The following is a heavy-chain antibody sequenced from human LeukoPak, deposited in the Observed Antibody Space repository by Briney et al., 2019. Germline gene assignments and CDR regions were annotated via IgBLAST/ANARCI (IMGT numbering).Heavy chain of an antibody. CDR2: INPSGGST. CDR1: GYTFTSYY. CDR3: ARVTNDYGDSYFDY. Sequence: GASVTVSFTASGYTFTSYYMHWVRQAPGQGLEWMGIINPSGGSTSYAQKFQGRVTMTRDTSTSTVYMELSSLRSEDTAVYYCARVTNDYGDSYFDYWGQGTLVTVSS. V-gene: IGHV1-46*01. D-gene: IGHD4-17*01. J-gene: IGHJ4*02.